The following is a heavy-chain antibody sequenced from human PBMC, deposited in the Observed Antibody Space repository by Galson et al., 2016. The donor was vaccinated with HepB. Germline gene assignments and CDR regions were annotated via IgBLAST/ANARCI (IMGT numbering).Heavy chain of an antibody. CDR2: ISPNNGDT. J-gene: IGHJ4*02. D-gene: IGHD6-19*01. Sequence: SVKVSCKASGYTFTDYYINWVRQAPGQGLEWMGRISPNNGDTNYAQKFQGRVTMTRDTSMNTAYMELARLRYDDTVIYYCAREVSSGQWTYFDYWGQGTLVTVSS. V-gene: IGHV1-2*05. CDR1: GYTFTDYY. CDR3: AREVSSGQWTYFDY.